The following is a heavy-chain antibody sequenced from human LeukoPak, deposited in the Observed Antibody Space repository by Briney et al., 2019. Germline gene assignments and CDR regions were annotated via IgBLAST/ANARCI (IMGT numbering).Heavy chain of an antibody. CDR3: ARADYDFWSGYHASYYGMDV. V-gene: IGHV3-30-3*01. CDR1: GFTLSSYA. J-gene: IGHJ6*02. CDR2: IPYDGSNK. Sequence: PGGSLRLSCAASGFTLSSYAMHWVRQAPGKGLEWVAVIPYDGSNKYYADSVKGRFTISRDNSKNTLYLQMNSLRAEDTAVYYCARADYDFWSGYHASYYGMDVWGQGTPVTVSS. D-gene: IGHD3-3*01.